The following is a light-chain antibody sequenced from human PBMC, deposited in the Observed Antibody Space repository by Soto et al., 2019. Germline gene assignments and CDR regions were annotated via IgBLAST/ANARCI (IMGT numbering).Light chain of an antibody. CDR1: QSVSSSY. Sequence: EIVLTQSPGTLSLSPGERATLSCRASQSVSSSYLAWYQQKPGQAPRLLIYGASSRATGIPDRFSGSGSGTDFTLTISRLEPEDVAVYYCQQDGSSPPWTFGQGTEVEIK. CDR3: QQDGSSPPWT. J-gene: IGKJ1*01. V-gene: IGKV3-20*01. CDR2: GAS.